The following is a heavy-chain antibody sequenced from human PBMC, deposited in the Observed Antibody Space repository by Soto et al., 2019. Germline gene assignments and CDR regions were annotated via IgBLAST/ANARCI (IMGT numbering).Heavy chain of an antibody. V-gene: IGHV3-48*02. Sequence: EVQLVESGGGLVQPGGSLRLSCAASGFTFRSYSMNWVRQAPGKGLEWISYIGSSSGSIYYADSVKGRFTISRDNAKNSVYLQMNSLRDEDTAVYYCARDPLPGTSHFDYWGQGTLVTVSS. J-gene: IGHJ4*02. D-gene: IGHD1-7*01. CDR1: GFTFRSYS. CDR2: IGSSSGSI. CDR3: ARDPLPGTSHFDY.